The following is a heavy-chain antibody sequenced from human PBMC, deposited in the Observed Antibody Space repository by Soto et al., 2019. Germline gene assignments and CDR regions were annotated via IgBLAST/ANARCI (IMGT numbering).Heavy chain of an antibody. CDR3: AREKGYNFGYFYYGMDV. J-gene: IGHJ6*02. CDR1: GFAVSSDY. CDR2: IYADGRT. D-gene: IGHD5-18*01. Sequence: PGGSLRLSCAASGFAVSSDYMSWVRQAPGKGLEWVSVIYADGRTFYADSVKGTFTISRDGSKNTLYLQMNSLRVEDTAVYYCAREKGYNFGYFYYGMDVWGQGATVTVSS. V-gene: IGHV3-66*01.